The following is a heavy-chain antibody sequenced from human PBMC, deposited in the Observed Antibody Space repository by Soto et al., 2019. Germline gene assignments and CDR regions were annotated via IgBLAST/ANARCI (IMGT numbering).Heavy chain of an antibody. CDR3: ATWHELEHAYDV. D-gene: IGHD1-1*01. J-gene: IGHJ3*01. CDR1: GLTVSGKKY. Sequence: DVQLVESGGGLMQPGESLRLSCAASGLTVSGKKYVAWVRQAPGKGLEWVSALYDVDGSFYADSVKGRFTTSSDSSKTTVYLQMNGRRPDDTAVYYCATWHELEHAYDVWGQVTTVTVSA. CDR2: LYDVDGS. V-gene: IGHV3-53*01.